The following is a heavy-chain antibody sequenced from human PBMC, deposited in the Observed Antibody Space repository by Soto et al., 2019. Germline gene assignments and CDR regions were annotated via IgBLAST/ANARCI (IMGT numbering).Heavy chain of an antibody. V-gene: IGHV4-30-2*01. D-gene: IGHD5-12*01. CDR2: IYHSGST. J-gene: IGHJ4*02. Sequence: QLQLQESGSGLVKPSQTLSLTCAVSGGSISSGGYSWSWIRQPPGKVLEWIGYIYHSGSTYYNPSFNSRVTISVDRSKNQFSLKLSSETAADTAVYYCAGGPGVARNYWAQGTLVTVSS. CDR1: GGSISSGGYS. CDR3: AGGPGVARNY.